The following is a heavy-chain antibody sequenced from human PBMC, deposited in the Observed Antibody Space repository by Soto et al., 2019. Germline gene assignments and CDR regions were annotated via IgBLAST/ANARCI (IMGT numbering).Heavy chain of an antibody. CDR2: ISYDGSNK. Sequence: QVQLVESGGGVVQPGRSLRLSCAVSGFTFSTYATHWVRQAPGKGLKWVAVISYDGSNKYYADSVKGRFTISRDNSKNTLYLQINTLRAEVTAVYYCTTDHTGILGTTAFSYWGQGTLVTVSS. CDR1: GFTFSTYA. D-gene: IGHD1-26*01. V-gene: IGHV3-30-3*01. J-gene: IGHJ4*02. CDR3: TTDHTGILGTTAFSY.